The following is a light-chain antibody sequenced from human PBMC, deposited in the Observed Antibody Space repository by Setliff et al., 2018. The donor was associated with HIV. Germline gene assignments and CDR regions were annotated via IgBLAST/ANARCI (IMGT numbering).Light chain of an antibody. V-gene: IGLV2-11*01. J-gene: IGLJ1*01. CDR2: DVN. CDR1: SSDVGGYNY. Sequence: QSVLTQPRSVSGSPGQSVTISCTGTSSDVGGYNYVSWYRHHPGKAPKLIIYDVNKRPSGVADRFSGSKSGNTASLTIPGLQAEDEADYFCCSYAGSSTFYVFGTGTKV. CDR3: CSYAGSSTFYV.